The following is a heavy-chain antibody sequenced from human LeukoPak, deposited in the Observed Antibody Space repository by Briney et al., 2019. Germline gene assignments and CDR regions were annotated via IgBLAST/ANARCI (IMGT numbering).Heavy chain of an antibody. CDR2: ISYDGRDK. V-gene: IGHV3-30*04. CDR3: ARDQSGYDSSGPFDN. J-gene: IGHJ4*02. CDR1: GFTITRYA. D-gene: IGHD5-12*01. Sequence: GGSLRLSCAVSGFTITRYAMHWVRQAPGKGLEWVAVISYDGRDKYYVDSVKGRFTISRDYSKNTIYLQMNGLRIEDTAVYYCARDQSGYDSSGPFDNWGQGTLVTVSS.